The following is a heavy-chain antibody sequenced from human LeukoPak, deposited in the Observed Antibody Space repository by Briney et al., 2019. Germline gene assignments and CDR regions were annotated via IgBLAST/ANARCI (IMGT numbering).Heavy chain of an antibody. CDR3: TTDRGGAVAGHFDI. Sequence: GGSLRLSCAASGFTFSNAWMSWVRQAPGKGLEWVGRIKSKTDGGTTDYAAPVKGGFTISRDDSKNTLYLQMNSLKTEDTAVYYCTTDRGGAVAGHFDIWGQGTMVTVSS. V-gene: IGHV3-15*01. CDR1: GFTFSNAW. J-gene: IGHJ3*02. D-gene: IGHD6-19*01. CDR2: IKSKTDGGTT.